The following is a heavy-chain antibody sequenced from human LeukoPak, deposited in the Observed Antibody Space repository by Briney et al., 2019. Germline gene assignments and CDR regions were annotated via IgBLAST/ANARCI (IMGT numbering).Heavy chain of an antibody. Sequence: GGSLRLSCAASGFTFSSYAMSWVRQAPGKGLEWVSTISGSGGSTYYADSVKGRFTISRDNSKNTLYLQMNSLRAEDTAVYYCLASGWTMHNFDYWGQGTLVTVSS. CDR1: GFTFSSYA. CDR2: ISGSGGST. J-gene: IGHJ4*02. CDR3: LASGWTMHNFDY. V-gene: IGHV3-23*01. D-gene: IGHD6-19*01.